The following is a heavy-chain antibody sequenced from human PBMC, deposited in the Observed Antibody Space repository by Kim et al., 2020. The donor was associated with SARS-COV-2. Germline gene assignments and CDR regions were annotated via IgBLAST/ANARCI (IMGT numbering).Heavy chain of an antibody. D-gene: IGHD3-22*01. CDR3: ARDHYYESWFDP. J-gene: IGHJ5*02. Sequence: NYARKFQGRVTLTADESTSTAYRELSSLRSEDTAVYYCARDHYYESWFDPWGQGTLVTVSS. V-gene: IGHV1-69*01.